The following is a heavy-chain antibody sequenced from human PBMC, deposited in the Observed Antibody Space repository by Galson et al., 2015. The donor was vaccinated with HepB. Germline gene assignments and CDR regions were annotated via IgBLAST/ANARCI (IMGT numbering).Heavy chain of an antibody. CDR1: GGIFNSFA. CDR3: ARVRVVPAAINHFYYYGMDV. V-gene: IGHV1-69*13. CDR2: FVPIIGSP. J-gene: IGHJ6*02. Sequence: SVKVSCKASGGIFNSFAINWVRQAPGQGLEWMGGFVPIIGSPTYAQKFRGRVTITADEPTRTAYMELSSLRPDDTAVYYCARVRVVPAAINHFYYYGMDVWGQGTAVTVSS. D-gene: IGHD2-2*02.